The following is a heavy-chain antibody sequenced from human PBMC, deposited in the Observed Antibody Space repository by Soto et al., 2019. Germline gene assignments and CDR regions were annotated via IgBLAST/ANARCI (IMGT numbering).Heavy chain of an antibody. CDR1: GFTFSTYT. D-gene: IGHD2-15*01. V-gene: IGHV3-21*01. CDR3: ARGSVGTRWGMGFDP. Sequence: EMQLVESGGGLVKPGGSLRLSCAGSGFTFSTYTMTWVRQAPGKGLEWVSSISSSSTYIYYVDLVKGRFTISRDNADNSLYLRMDSLRAEDTAVYYCARGSVGTRWGMGFDPWGQGTLVTVSS. J-gene: IGHJ5*02. CDR2: ISSSSTYI.